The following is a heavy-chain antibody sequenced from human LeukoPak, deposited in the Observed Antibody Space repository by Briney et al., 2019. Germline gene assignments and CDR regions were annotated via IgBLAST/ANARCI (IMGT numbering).Heavy chain of an antibody. J-gene: IGHJ4*02. V-gene: IGHV1-2*02. D-gene: IGHD4-17*01. CDR1: GYTFIGYY. CDR2: INPNSGAT. CDR3: ARTAVTTLPYFDY. Sequence: ASVKVSCEASGYTFIGYYMHWVRQAPGQGLEWMGWINPNSGATNYAQKFQGRVTMTRDTSITTAYMDLSRLRSDDTAVYYCARTAVTTLPYFDYWGQGTLVTVSS.